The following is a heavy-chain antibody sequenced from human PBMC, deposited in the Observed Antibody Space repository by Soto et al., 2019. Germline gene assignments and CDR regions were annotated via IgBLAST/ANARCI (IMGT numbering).Heavy chain of an antibody. Sequence: XSGKAMYKISGHSRTEFSIHCGRHAPGKGLEWMGGCDPEGGEAIYAQKWHGRVTVTADPVTDTAYMELSGLESHDTAVYYCATQTPLRGDMITNIHFDFWGQGTPVTLSS. D-gene: IGHD3-10*01. CDR3: ATQTPLRGDMITNIHFDF. CDR1: GHSRTEFS. CDR2: CDPEGGEA. J-gene: IGHJ4*02. V-gene: IGHV1-24*01.